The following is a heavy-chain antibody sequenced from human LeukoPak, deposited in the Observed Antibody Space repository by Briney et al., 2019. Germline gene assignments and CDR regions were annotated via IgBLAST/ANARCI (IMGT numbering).Heavy chain of an antibody. Sequence: GASVKVSCKASGFTFTDYYMHWVRQAPRQGLEWMGWINPNSGGTNYARKFQGRVSMTRDTSIRTAYMELSSLRSDDTAVYYCAREDRYSYHFWGQGTLVTVSS. D-gene: IGHD5-18*01. CDR2: INPNSGGT. CDR3: AREDRYSYHF. V-gene: IGHV1-2*02. J-gene: IGHJ4*02. CDR1: GFTFTDYY.